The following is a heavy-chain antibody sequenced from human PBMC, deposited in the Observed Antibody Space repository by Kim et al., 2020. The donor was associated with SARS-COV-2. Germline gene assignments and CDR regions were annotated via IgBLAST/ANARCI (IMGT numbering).Heavy chain of an antibody. D-gene: IGHD2-15*01. CDR3: AREGPILCGSCYGSRFDP. CDR2: IYYSGST. Sequence: SETLSLTCTVSGGSISSSSYYWGWIRQPPGKGLEWIGSIYYSGSTYYNPSLKSRVTISVDTSKNQFSLKLSSVTAADTAVYYCAREGPILCGSCYGSRFDPWGQGTLVTVSS. CDR1: GGSISSSSYY. J-gene: IGHJ5*02. V-gene: IGHV4-39*07.